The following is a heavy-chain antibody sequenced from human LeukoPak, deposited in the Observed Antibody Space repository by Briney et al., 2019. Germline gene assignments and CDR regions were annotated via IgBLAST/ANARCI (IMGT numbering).Heavy chain of an antibody. V-gene: IGHV3-30*02. J-gene: IGHJ4*02. CDR2: IRYDGSNK. D-gene: IGHD1-1*01. Sequence: PGGSLRLSCAASGFTFSSYGMHWVRQGPGKGLEWVAFIRYDGSNKYYADSVKGRFTISRDNSKNTLYLQMNSLRAEDTAVYYCAKGADDVDYWGQGTLVTVSS. CDR3: AKGADDVDY. CDR1: GFTFSSYG.